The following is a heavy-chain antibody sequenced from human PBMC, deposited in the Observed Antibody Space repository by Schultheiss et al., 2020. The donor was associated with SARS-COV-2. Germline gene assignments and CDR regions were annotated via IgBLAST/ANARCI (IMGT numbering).Heavy chain of an antibody. CDR3: ARGILRKSAFDI. CDR2: IYYSGST. CDR1: GGSVSSGSYY. Sequence: SETLSLTCTVSGGSVSSGSYYWTWIRQPPGKGLEWIGYIYYSGSTYYNPSLKSRVTISVDTSKNQFSLKLSSVTAADTAVYYCARGILRKSAFDIWGQGTMVTVSS. J-gene: IGHJ3*02. V-gene: IGHV4-61*01.